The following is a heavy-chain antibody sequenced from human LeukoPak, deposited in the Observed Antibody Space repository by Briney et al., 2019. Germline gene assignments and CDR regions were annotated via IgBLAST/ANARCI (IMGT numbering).Heavy chain of an antibody. CDR1: GYTFTGYY. CDR2: INPNSGGT. V-gene: IGHV1-2*02. D-gene: IGHD3-9*01. Sequence: ASVKVSCKASGYTFTGYYIYWVRQAPGQGLEWMGWINPNSGGTNYAQKFQGRVTMTRDTSISAAYLELSRLRSDDTAVYYCARGEYDILTGYSWFDPWGQGTLVTVSS. CDR3: ARGEYDILTGYSWFDP. J-gene: IGHJ5*02.